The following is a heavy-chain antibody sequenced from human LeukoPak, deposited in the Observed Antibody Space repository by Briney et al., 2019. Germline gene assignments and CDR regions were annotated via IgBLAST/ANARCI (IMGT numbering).Heavy chain of an antibody. Sequence: SVKVSCKASGGTFSSYAISWGRQAPGQGLEWMGGIIPIFGTANYAQKFQGRVTITADESTSTAYMELSSLRSEDTAVYYCARDSSGSSSRNDAFDIWGQGTMVTVSS. J-gene: IGHJ3*02. CDR2: IIPIFGTA. CDR1: GGTFSSYA. CDR3: ARDSSGSSSRNDAFDI. D-gene: IGHD1-26*01. V-gene: IGHV1-69*01.